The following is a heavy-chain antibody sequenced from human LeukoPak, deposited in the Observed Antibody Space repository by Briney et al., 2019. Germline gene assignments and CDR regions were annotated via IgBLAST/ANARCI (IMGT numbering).Heavy chain of an antibody. CDR1: GFTFSSYE. Sequence: GGSLRLSCAASGFTFSSYEMNWVRQTPGKGLEWLSYISSSGGTIYYADSVKGRFTISRDNAKSSLYLQMNGLRAEDTAVYYCARGPTYQPIDSWGQGTLVTVSS. CDR2: ISSSGGTI. V-gene: IGHV3-48*03. D-gene: IGHD2-2*01. CDR3: ARGPTYQPIDS. J-gene: IGHJ4*02.